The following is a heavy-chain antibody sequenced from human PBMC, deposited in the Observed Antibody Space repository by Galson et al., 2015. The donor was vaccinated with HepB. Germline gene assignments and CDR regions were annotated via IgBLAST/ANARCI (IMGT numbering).Heavy chain of an antibody. D-gene: IGHD4-17*01. CDR2: ISYDGSNK. CDR1: GFTFSSYA. CDR3: ASEATVTTDSGFDY. J-gene: IGHJ4*02. Sequence: SLRLSCAASGFTFSSYAMHWVRQAPGKGLEWVAVISYDGSNKFYADSVKGRFTISRDNSKNTLFLQMNSLRAEDTAVYYCASEATVTTDSGFDYWGQGTLVTVSS. V-gene: IGHV3-30*04.